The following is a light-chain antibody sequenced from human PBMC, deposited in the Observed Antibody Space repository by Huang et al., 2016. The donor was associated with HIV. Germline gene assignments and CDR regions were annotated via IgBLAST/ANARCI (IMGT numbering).Light chain of an antibody. CDR3: QQRSNWPLT. Sequence: EIVLPQSPANLSLSPGERATLSCRASQSVSSDLAWYQQKPGQAPRPLIYDAANRATGSPARFSGSGSGRDFTLTSRSLEPEDFAVYYCQQRSNWPLTCGGGTKVEIK. CDR2: DAA. V-gene: IGKV3-11*02. CDR1: QSVSSD. J-gene: IGKJ4*01.